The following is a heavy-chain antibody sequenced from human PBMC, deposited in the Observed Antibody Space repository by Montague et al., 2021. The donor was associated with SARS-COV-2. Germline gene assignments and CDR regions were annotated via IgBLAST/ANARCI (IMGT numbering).Heavy chain of an antibody. CDR3: SRGHLGVVPATLGFGVYYYSGLRV. D-gene: IGHD2-2*01. CDR1: GGSISRSNW. V-gene: IGHV4-4*02. Sequence: SETLSLTCAVSGGSISRSNWWSWVRQPPGKGLEWIGEIYHSGSTNFNPSLKSRVTISVDKSKNQFSLKLSSVTAADTAVYYCSRGHLGVVPATLGFGVYYYSGLRVSGTLTPVSVAS. J-gene: IGHJ6*04. CDR2: IYHSGST.